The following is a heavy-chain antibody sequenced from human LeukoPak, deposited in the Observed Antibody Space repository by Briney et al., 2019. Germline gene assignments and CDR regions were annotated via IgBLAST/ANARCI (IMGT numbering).Heavy chain of an antibody. CDR2: ISGSGGST. J-gene: IGHJ6*02. CDR3: AKEADIVATIIIYYYYGMDV. V-gene: IGHV3-23*01. D-gene: IGHD5-12*01. Sequence: RTGGSLRLSCAASGFTFSSYAMSWVRQAPGKGLERVSAISGSGGSTYYADSVKGRFTISRDNSKNTLYPQMSSLRAEDTAVYYCAKEADIVATIIIYYYYGMDVWGQGTTVTVSS. CDR1: GFTFSSYA.